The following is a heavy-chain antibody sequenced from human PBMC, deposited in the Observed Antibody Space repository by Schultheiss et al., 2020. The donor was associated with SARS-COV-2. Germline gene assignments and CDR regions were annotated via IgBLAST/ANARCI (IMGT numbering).Heavy chain of an antibody. D-gene: IGHD6-19*01. J-gene: IGHJ3*02. Sequence: GESLKISCAASGFTFSSYAMHWVRQAPGKGVEWVAVISYDGSNKYYADSVKGRFTISRDNSKNTLYLEMNSLRAEDTAVYYCAREVGIAVAVVYDAFDIWGQGTMVTVSS. CDR2: ISYDGSNK. CDR3: AREVGIAVAVVYDAFDI. V-gene: IGHV3-30*04. CDR1: GFTFSSYA.